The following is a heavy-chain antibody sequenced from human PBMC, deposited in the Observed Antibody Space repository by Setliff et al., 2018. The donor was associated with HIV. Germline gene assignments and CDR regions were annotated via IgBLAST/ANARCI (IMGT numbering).Heavy chain of an antibody. V-gene: IGHV7-4-1*02. CDR2: INTHTGNP. D-gene: IGHD1-1*01. J-gene: IGHJ4*02. CDR1: ADTFTNCL. CDR3: ARGELDLDY. Sequence: VASVKVSCKASADTFTNCLINWVRQAPGQGLEWMGWINTHTGNPTYAQGFTGRFVFSLDTSVSTAYLQISSLKAEDTAVYYCARGELDLDYWGQGTLVTVSS.